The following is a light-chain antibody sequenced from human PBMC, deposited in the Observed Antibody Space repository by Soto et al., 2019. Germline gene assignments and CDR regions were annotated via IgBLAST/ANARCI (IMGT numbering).Light chain of an antibody. CDR3: QQRSNWPLLT. J-gene: IGKJ4*01. CDR1: QSVSSF. Sequence: EILLTQSPAPLSLSPGERATLSCKASQSVSSFLAWYQQSPGQAPRLLIYDASNRATGIPARFSGSGSGTDFTLTISSLEPEDFAVYYCQQRSNWPLLTFGGGTKV. CDR2: DAS. V-gene: IGKV3-11*01.